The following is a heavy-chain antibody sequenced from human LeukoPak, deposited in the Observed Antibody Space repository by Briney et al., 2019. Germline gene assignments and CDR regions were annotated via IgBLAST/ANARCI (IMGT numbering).Heavy chain of an antibody. Sequence: GGSLRLSCAASGFTFSSYGMHWVRQAPGKGLEWVAFIRYDGSNKYYADSVKGRFTISRDNSKNTLYLQMNSLRAEDTAVYYCARGPRRITIFGVVMRYFDYWGQGTLVTVSS. D-gene: IGHD3-3*01. V-gene: IGHV3-30*02. CDR2: IRYDGSNK. CDR3: ARGPRRITIFGVVMRYFDY. CDR1: GFTFSSYG. J-gene: IGHJ4*02.